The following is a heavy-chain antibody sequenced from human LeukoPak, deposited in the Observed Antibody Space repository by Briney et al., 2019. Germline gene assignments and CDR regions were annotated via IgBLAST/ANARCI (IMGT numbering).Heavy chain of an antibody. CDR1: GGSFSGYY. J-gene: IGHJ4*02. CDR2: INHSGST. V-gene: IGHV4-34*01. D-gene: IGHD3-10*01. Sequence: SETLSLTCAVYGGSFSGYYWSWIRQPPGKGLEWIGEINHSGSTNYNPSLKSRVTISVDTSKNQFSLKLSSVTAADTAVYYCARRPPLAMVRGVTPYFDYWGQGTLVTVSS. CDR3: ARRPPLAMVRGVTPYFDY.